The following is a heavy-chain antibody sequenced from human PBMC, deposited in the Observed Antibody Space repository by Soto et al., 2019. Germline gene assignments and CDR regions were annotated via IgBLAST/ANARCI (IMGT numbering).Heavy chain of an antibody. CDR2: MNPNSGNT. J-gene: IGHJ6*02. Sequence: QVQLVQSGAEVKKPGASVKVSCKASGDTFTNYEIKWVRQATGQVIEWMGWMNPNSGNTGYAQKFQGRVTMTRNTSISTAYMELSSLRSEDTAVYYCARGRNGMDVWGQGTTVTVSS. CDR3: ARGRNGMDV. CDR1: GDTFTNYE. V-gene: IGHV1-8*01.